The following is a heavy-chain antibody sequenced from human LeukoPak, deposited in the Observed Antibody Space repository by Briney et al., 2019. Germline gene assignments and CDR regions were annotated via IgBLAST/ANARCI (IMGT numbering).Heavy chain of an antibody. J-gene: IGHJ4*02. CDR3: ARAGYGDSDFDY. Sequence: SETLSLTCAVSGGSISSGGYSWSWIRQPPGKGLEWIGSIYHSGNTYYNPSLKSRVTISVDTSKNQFSLKLNSVTAADTAVYYCARAGYGDSDFDYWGQGTLVTVSS. V-gene: IGHV4-39*07. CDR1: GGSISSGGYS. CDR2: IYHSGNT. D-gene: IGHD4-17*01.